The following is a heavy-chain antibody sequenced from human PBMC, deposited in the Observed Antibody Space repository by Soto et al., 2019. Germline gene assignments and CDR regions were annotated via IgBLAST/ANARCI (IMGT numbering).Heavy chain of an antibody. CDR1: GYTFTSYG. CDR3: ARNRYSGSYLVFDY. D-gene: IGHD1-26*01. J-gene: IGHJ4*02. V-gene: IGHV1-18*04. CDR2: ISAYNGNT. Sequence: ASVKVSCKASGYTFTSYGISWVRQAPGQGLEWMGWISAYNGNTNYAQRLQGRVTMTTDTSTSTAYMELRSLRSDDTAVYYCARNRYSGSYLVFDYWGQGTLVTVSS.